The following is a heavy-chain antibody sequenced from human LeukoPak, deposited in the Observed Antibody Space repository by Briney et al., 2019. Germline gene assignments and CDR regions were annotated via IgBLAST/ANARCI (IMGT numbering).Heavy chain of an antibody. J-gene: IGHJ4*02. CDR1: GYTFTAYG. Sequence: GRSLRLSCAASGYTFTAYGMHWVRQAPGKGLEWVAVIWYDDSRKFYGDSVKGQFTVSRDISKNTLYLEMNSLRAEDTAVYYCSRDGGAGLDYWGQGTLVTVSS. CDR2: IWYDDSRK. CDR3: SRDGGAGLDY. D-gene: IGHD2-15*01. V-gene: IGHV3-33*01.